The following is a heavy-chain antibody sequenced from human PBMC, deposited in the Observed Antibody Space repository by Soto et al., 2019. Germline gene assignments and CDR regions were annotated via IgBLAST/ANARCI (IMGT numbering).Heavy chain of an antibody. CDR1: GFPFSTYG. D-gene: IGHD2-2*01. J-gene: IGHJ4*02. Sequence: QVQLVESGGGVVQPGTSLRLSCAASGFPFSTYGMHWVRQAPGKGLEWVAVIWSDGGNKYYADSVKGRFTISRDNSKNMLYLQMNSLRAEDTAVYYCASRSPALDYWGQGTLVTVSS. CDR2: IWSDGGNK. CDR3: ASRSPALDY. V-gene: IGHV3-33*01.